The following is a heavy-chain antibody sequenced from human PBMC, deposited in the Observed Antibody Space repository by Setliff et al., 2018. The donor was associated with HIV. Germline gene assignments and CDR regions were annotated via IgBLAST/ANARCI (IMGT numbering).Heavy chain of an antibody. Sequence: GGSLRLSCAGSDSGDSGFIFSDYFMTWVRQAPGKGLEWLCYISSSGTTTYYGDSVKGRLTISRDNARDTLYLEMNSLRVEDTAVYYCVRVAGFSSSWFGYWGQGTLVTVSS. CDR3: VRVAGFSSSWFGY. CDR1: GFIFSDYF. J-gene: IGHJ4*02. CDR2: ISSSGTTT. V-gene: IGHV3-11*01. D-gene: IGHD6-13*01.